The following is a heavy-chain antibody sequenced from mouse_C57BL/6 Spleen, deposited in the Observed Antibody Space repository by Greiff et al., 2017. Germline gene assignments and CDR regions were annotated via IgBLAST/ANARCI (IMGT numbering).Heavy chain of an antibody. Sequence: QVQLQQPGAELVKPGASVKLSCKASGYTFTSYWMHWVKQRPGQGLEWIGMIHPNSGSTNYKEKFKSKATLTVDKSSSTAYMQLSSLTSEDSAVYYCARGGYYGSSLDYWGQGTTLTVSS. D-gene: IGHD1-1*01. CDR1: GYTFTSYW. V-gene: IGHV1-64*01. CDR2: IHPNSGST. CDR3: ARGGYYGSSLDY. J-gene: IGHJ2*01.